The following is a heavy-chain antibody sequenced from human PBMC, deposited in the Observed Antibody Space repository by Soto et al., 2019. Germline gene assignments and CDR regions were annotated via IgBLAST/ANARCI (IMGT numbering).Heavy chain of an antibody. CDR1: GGTFSSYT. V-gene: IGHV1-69*02. Sequence: QVQLVQSGAEVKKPGSSVKVSCKASGGTFSSYTISWVRQAPGQGLEWMGRIIPILGIANYAQKFHGRGTITADKPTSTGEMELRCLSSKSTAVYYCASWGAYSGYVTPLHWGQGTLVTVYS. CDR2: IIPILGIA. CDR3: ASWGAYSGYVTPLH. J-gene: IGHJ4*02. D-gene: IGHD5-12*01.